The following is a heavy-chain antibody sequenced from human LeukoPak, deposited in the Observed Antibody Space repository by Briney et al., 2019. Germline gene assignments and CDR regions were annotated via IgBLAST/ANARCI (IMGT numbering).Heavy chain of an antibody. D-gene: IGHD6-19*01. CDR2: ISWNSGSI. Sequence: GRSLTLSCAASGFTFDDYAMHWVRQAPGKGREWVSGISWNSGSIVYADSVKGRFTISRDNAKNSLYLQMNSLRAEDTALYYCTKVAYSSGWTNYFFDYWGQGTLVTVSS. V-gene: IGHV3-9*01. J-gene: IGHJ4*02. CDR3: TKVAYSSGWTNYFFDY. CDR1: GFTFDDYA.